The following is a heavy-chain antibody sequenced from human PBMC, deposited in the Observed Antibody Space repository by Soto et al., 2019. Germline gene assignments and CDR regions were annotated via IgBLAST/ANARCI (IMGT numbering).Heavy chain of an antibody. CDR3: ARGVKGSSWYGGANYYYYGMDV. D-gene: IGHD6-13*01. CDR1: GGSFSGYY. Sequence: SETLSLTCAVYGGSFSGYYWSWIRQPPGKGLEWIGEINHSGSTNYNPSLKSRVTISVDTSKNQFSLKLRSVTAADTAVYYCARGVKGSSWYGGANYYYYGMDVWGQGTTVTVSS. CDR2: INHSGST. J-gene: IGHJ6*02. V-gene: IGHV4-34*01.